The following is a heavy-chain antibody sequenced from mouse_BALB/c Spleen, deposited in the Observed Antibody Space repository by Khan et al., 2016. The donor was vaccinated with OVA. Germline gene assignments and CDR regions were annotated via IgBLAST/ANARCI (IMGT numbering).Heavy chain of an antibody. CDR1: GFSLNNYS. CDR2: ISSAGST. D-gene: IGHD2-4*01. Sequence: QVQLQQSGPGLVQPSQSLSITCTVSGFSLNNYSVHWVRQSPGKGLEWLGVISSAGSTDYNSAFISRMTISKDNSRNQIFFRMNSLRPNDTAIYYGARRGYDYGRGALFAYWGQGTLVTVSA. CDR3: ARRGYDYGRGALFAY. V-gene: IGHV2-2*02. J-gene: IGHJ3*01.